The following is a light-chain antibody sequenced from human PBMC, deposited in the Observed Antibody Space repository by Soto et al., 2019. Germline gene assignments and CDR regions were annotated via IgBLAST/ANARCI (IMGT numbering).Light chain of an antibody. V-gene: IGLV1-40*01. Sequence: QSVLTQPPSVSGAPGQRVTISCTGSSSNIGAGYDVHWYQQLPGTAPKLLISGNSNRPSGVPDRFSGSKSGTSASLAITGLQADDEADYYCQSYDSSLSNSGVFGGGTKVTVL. CDR3: QSYDSSLSNSGV. CDR1: SSNIGAGYD. CDR2: GNS. J-gene: IGLJ2*01.